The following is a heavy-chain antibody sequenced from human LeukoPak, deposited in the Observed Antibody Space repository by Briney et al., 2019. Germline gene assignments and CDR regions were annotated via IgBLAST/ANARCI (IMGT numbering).Heavy chain of an antibody. V-gene: IGHV4-34*01. CDR2: INHSGST. CDR3: ARARKQRYSYGHRDAFDI. D-gene: IGHD5-18*01. CDR1: GGSFSGYY. J-gene: IGHJ3*02. Sequence: SETLSLTCAVYGGSFSGYYWSWIRQPPGKGLEWIGEINHSGSTNYNPSLKSRVTISVDTSKNQFSLKLSSVTAADTAVYYCARARKQRYSYGHRDAFDIWGQGTMVTVSS.